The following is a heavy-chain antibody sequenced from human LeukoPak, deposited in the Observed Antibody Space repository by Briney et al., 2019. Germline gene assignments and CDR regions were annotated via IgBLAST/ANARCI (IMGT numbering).Heavy chain of an antibody. CDR1: GFTFSSYA. Sequence: GGSLRLSCAASGFTFSSYAMTWVRQAPGKGLEWVSGINGSGGRTYYAASVKGRFTISRDNSKNTLYLQMNSLRAEDTAVYYCAKAPSSGYCFWYFDYWGQGTLVTVSS. D-gene: IGHD3-22*01. CDR2: INGSGGRT. CDR3: AKAPSSGYCFWYFDY. J-gene: IGHJ4*02. V-gene: IGHV3-23*01.